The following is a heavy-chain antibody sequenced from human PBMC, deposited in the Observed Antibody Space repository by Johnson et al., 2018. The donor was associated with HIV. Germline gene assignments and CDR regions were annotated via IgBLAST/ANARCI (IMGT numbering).Heavy chain of an antibody. CDR2: ISYDGSNK. CDR3: AREGMAVAGAFDI. CDR1: GFTFSSYG. V-gene: IGHV3-30*03. J-gene: IGHJ3*02. Sequence: VQLVESGGGLVQPGGSLRLSCAASGFTFSSYGMHWVRQAPGKGLEWVAFISYDGSNKYYADSVKGRFTISRDNSKNTLYLQMNSLKTEDTAVYYCAREGMAVAGAFDIWGQGTMVTVSS. D-gene: IGHD6-19*01.